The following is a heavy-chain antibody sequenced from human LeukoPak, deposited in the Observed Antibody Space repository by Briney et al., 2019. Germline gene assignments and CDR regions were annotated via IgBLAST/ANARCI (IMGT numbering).Heavy chain of an antibody. D-gene: IGHD3-9*01. CDR1: GGSISSGGYS. CDR2: IYHSGST. CDR3: ARGQGYYDILTGYYNDAFDI. Sequence: SQTLSLTCAVSGGSISSGGYSWSWIRQPPGKGLEWIGYIYHSGSTYYNPSLKSRVTISVDRSKNQFSLKLSSVTAADTAVYYCARGQGYYDILTGYYNDAFDIWGQGTMVTVPS. V-gene: IGHV4-30-2*01. J-gene: IGHJ3*02.